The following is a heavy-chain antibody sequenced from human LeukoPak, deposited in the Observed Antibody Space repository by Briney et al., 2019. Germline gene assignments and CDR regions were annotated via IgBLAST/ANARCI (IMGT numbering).Heavy chain of an antibody. CDR2: IGGSGGST. Sequence: GGSLRLSCAASGFTFSNYAMSWVRQAPGKGLEWVSTIGGSGGSTYYADSVKGRFTISRDNSKHTLFLQMNSLRAEDTAVYYCAKMHSGSGYGMDVWGQGTTVTVSS. J-gene: IGHJ6*02. D-gene: IGHD3-10*01. CDR1: GFTFSNYA. CDR3: AKMHSGSGYGMDV. V-gene: IGHV3-23*01.